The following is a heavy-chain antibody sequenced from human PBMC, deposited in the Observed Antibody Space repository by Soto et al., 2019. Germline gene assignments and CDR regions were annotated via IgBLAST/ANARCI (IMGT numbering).Heavy chain of an antibody. V-gene: IGHV3-7*01. CDR2: IKQDGSAM. CDR3: ASALAAPGGF. J-gene: IGHJ1*01. D-gene: IGHD6-13*01. CDR1: GFIFSNYW. Sequence: GSLRLSCAASGFIFSNYWMDWVRQAPGKGLEWVANIKQDGSAMYYVDSVKGRFTISRDNGKNSLYLQMNSLRVEDTAVYYCASALAAPGGFWGQGTLVTVSS.